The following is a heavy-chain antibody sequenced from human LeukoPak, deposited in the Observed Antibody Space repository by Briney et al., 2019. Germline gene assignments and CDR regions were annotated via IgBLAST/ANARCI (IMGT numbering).Heavy chain of an antibody. J-gene: IGHJ4*02. Sequence: KPGESLRISCKGSGYTFSSYWIGWVRQMPGKGLEWMGIIYPGDSDTRYSPSFQGQVTISADKSISTAYLQWSSLKASDTAMYYCARQLVGSYYGGDYWGQGTLVTVSS. CDR2: IYPGDSDT. CDR1: GYTFSSYW. D-gene: IGHD1-26*01. CDR3: ARQLVGSYYGGDY. V-gene: IGHV5-51*01.